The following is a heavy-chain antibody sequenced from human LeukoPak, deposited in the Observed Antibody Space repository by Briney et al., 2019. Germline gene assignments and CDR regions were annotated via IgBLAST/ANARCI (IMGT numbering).Heavy chain of an antibody. CDR1: GFTFGDYA. Sequence: GGSLRLSCTASGFTFGDYAMTWVRQAPGKGLEWVGFIASKTYGGTAEYAASVKGRFTISRDDSKSIAYLQMNSLKTEDTAVYYCTRDRYCSSTSCYANNWFDPWGQGTLVTVSS. D-gene: IGHD2-2*01. V-gene: IGHV3-49*04. CDR2: IASKTYGGTA. J-gene: IGHJ5*02. CDR3: TRDRYCSSTSCYANNWFDP.